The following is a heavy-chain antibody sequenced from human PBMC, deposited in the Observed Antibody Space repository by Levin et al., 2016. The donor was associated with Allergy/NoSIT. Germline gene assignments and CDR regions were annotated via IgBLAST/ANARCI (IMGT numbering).Heavy chain of an antibody. CDR1: GGSISSYY. CDR3: ARAAYYYDSSGYYGYYYYGMDV. D-gene: IGHD3-22*01. V-gene: IGHV4-59*01. CDR2: IYYSGST. J-gene: IGHJ6*02. Sequence: SETLSLTCTVSGGSISSYYWSWIRQPPGKGLEWIGYIYYSGSTNYNPSLKSRVTISVDTSKNQFSLKLSSVTAADTAVYYCARAAYYYDSSGYYGYYYYGMDVWGQGTTVTVSS.